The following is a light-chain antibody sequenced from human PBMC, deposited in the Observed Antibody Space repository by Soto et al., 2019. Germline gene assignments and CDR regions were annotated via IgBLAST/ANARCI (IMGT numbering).Light chain of an antibody. CDR1: SSDVGGFNY. V-gene: IGLV2-11*01. J-gene: IGLJ1*01. CDR3: CSYAGTYTYV. CDR2: DVS. Sequence: QSALTQPRSVSGSPGQSVTISCTGTSSDVGGFNYVSWYQQHPGKDPKLIIYDVSERPSGVPDRFSGSKSGNTASLTISGLQADDEADYYCCSYAGTYTYVFGTGTKLTVL.